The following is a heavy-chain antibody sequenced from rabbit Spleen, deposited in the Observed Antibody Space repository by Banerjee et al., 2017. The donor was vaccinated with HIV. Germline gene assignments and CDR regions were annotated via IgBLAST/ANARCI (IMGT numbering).Heavy chain of an antibody. Sequence: QEQLVESGGGLVKPEGSLKVSCTASGFSFSNKAVMCWVRQAPGKGLEWIACINAVTGKAVYATWAKGRFTFSKTSSTTVTLQMTSLTAADTATYFCARDSAGREDFNLWGQGTLVTVS. CDR3: ARDSAGREDFNL. D-gene: IGHD4-2*01. CDR2: INAVTGKA. J-gene: IGHJ4*01. V-gene: IGHV1S45*01. CDR1: GFSFSNKAV.